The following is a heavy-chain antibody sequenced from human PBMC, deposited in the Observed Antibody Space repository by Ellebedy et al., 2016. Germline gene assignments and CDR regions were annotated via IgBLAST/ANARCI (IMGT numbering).Heavy chain of an antibody. Sequence: GGSLRLSCAASGFTFSDYAMNWVRQAPGKGLERVSAISARGISTYYADSVKGRFTISRDSSRNILYLQMNSLRAEDTAVYYCARESPSSGWYPPLSYYYYGMDVWGQGTTVTVSS. D-gene: IGHD6-19*01. J-gene: IGHJ6*02. V-gene: IGHV3-23*01. CDR2: ISARGIST. CDR3: ARESPSSGWYPPLSYYYYGMDV. CDR1: GFTFSDYA.